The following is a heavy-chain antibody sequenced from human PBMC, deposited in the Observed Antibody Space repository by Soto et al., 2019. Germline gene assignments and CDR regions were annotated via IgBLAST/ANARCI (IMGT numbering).Heavy chain of an antibody. Sequence: QVQLVESGGGVVQPGRSLRLSCAASGFRFSSDCMHWVRQAPGPGLELVAVIWYDGSNKDYADYVKRRFTISRDNSQNTLDLQMNSLRAADTAVYYCTRGLCSSTRCYTGFDYWGQGTLATFCS. V-gene: IGHV3-33*01. CDR3: TRGLCSSTRCYTGFDY. D-gene: IGHD2-2*02. J-gene: IGHJ4*02. CDR1: GFRFSSDC. CDR2: IWYDGSNK.